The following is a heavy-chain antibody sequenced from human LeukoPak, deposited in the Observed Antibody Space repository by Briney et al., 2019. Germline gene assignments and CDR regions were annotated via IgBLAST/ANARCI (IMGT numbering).Heavy chain of an antibody. CDR3: ARKEDYVYAFDI. CDR1: GDSVSSNSAA. J-gene: IGHJ3*02. Sequence: SQTLSLTCAISGDSVSSNSAAWNWIRQSPSRGLEWLRRTYYRSKWYNDYAISVKSRIAINPDTSKSQFSMQLNSVTPEDTAVYYCARKEDYVYAFDIWGQGTMVTVSS. V-gene: IGHV6-1*01. D-gene: IGHD3-16*01. CDR2: TYYRSKWYN.